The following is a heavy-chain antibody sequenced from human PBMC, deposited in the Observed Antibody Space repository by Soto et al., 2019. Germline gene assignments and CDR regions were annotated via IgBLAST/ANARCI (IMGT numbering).Heavy chain of an antibody. CDR1: GYTFSNYG. Sequence: ASVKVSCKASGYTFSNYGISWVRQAPGQGLEWMGWINPKSGGTMYPQKFQGRVTMTWDTSISTAYMALTRLRSDDTAVYYCARDLAKGGGSAGFDYWRQGTLVTVSS. CDR2: INPKSGGT. V-gene: IGHV1-2*02. J-gene: IGHJ4*02. D-gene: IGHD1-26*01. CDR3: ARDLAKGGGSAGFDY.